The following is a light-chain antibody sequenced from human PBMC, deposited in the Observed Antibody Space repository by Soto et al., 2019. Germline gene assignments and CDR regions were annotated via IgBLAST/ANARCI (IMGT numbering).Light chain of an antibody. CDR2: DAS. J-gene: IGKJ5*01. Sequence: ESVLTQSPATRSLSPGESATLSCRATRSVSSYLAWYQQKPGQAPRLLIYDASSRPTDIPARFSGSGSGTDFTLTISSLEPEDFALYYCQQRSNWPITFGQGTRLEIK. CDR3: QQRSNWPIT. V-gene: IGKV3-11*01. CDR1: RSVSSY.